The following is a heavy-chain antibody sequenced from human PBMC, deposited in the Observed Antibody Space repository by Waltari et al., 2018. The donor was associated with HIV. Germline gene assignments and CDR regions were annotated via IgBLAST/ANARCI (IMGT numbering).Heavy chain of an antibody. CDR3: SRGDLGDRYDNYVDY. CDR1: GGSIGSGDHY. Sequence: QVRLRQSGPGLVRPSQTLSPPCTVSGGSIGSGDHYWNWIRRLPGRGLDWIGYVFDRGTTYCTPSLGNRVTISLYTSKNEVARMLNTVTAAEAAGYYSSRGDLGDRYDNYVDYWGQGTLRTVSS. CDR2: VFDRGTT. D-gene: IGHD3-16*01. J-gene: IGHJ4*02. V-gene: IGHV4-30-4*08.